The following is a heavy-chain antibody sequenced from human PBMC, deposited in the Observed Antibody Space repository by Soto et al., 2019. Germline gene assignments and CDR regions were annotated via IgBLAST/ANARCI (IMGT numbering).Heavy chain of an antibody. V-gene: IGHV1-18*01. CDR2: IYAENGLT. J-gene: IGHJ4*02. D-gene: IGHD3-16*01. CDR1: GYTFSNYG. Sequence: ASVKVSCKASGYTFSNYGISWVRQVPGQGLEWVGWIYAENGLTHYAQTFQGRVTITTHRSTTTAFMDLRSLTSDDTAMYYCARDIDYDIDYWGQGTLVTVSS. CDR3: ARDIDYDIDY.